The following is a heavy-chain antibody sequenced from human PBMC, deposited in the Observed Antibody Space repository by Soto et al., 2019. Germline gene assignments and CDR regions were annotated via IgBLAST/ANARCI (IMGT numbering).Heavy chain of an antibody. J-gene: IGHJ6*02. V-gene: IGHV3-23*01. CDR3: AKDLSGWSVYGMDV. CDR1: GFTFSSYA. Sequence: EVQLLESGGGLVQPGGSLRLSCAASGFTFSSYAMSWVRQAPGKWLEWVSAISGRGGSTYYADSVKGRFTISRDNSKNTQYLQKNSLRAEDTAVYYCAKDLSGWSVYGMDVGGQGTTVTVSS. CDR2: ISGRGGST. D-gene: IGHD6-19*01.